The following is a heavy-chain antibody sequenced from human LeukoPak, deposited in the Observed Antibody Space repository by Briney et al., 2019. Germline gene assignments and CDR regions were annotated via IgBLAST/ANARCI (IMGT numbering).Heavy chain of an antibody. CDR3: ARDHYYDSSGLGSLDP. Sequence: ASVKVSCKASGYTFTDYFMNWVRQAPGQGLEWMGWINPNSGGTNYAPKFQGRVTMTRDTSITTAYMELRRLTSDDTAVYYCARDHYYDSSGLGSLDPWGQGTLVTVSS. CDR1: GYTFTDYF. J-gene: IGHJ5*02. CDR2: INPNSGGT. V-gene: IGHV1-2*02. D-gene: IGHD3-22*01.